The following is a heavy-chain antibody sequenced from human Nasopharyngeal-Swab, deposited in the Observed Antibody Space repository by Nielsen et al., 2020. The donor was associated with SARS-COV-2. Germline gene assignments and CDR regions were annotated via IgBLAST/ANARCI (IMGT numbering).Heavy chain of an antibody. J-gene: IGHJ4*02. Sequence: GESLKISCAASGFTFSNYWMNWVRQAPGKGLEWVANINPNGREKNYGASVKGRFTISRGNVENSVYLQMNSLRPEDTAVYSCGRVDYHGDGVVYWGQGILVTVSS. D-gene: IGHD2-21*01. CDR2: INPNGREK. CDR3: GRVDYHGDGVVY. V-gene: IGHV3-7*05. CDR1: GFTFSNYW.